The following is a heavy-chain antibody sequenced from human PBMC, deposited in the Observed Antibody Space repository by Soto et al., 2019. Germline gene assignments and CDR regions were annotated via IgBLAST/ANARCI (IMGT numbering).Heavy chain of an antibody. CDR3: ARILYYDFWSGYYPYYFDY. CDR1: GGSISSGGYY. J-gene: IGHJ4*02. Sequence: PSETLSLTCTVSGGSISSGGYYWSWIRQHPGKGLEWIGYIYYSESTYYNPSLKSRVTISVDSSKNQFSLKLSSVTAADTAVYYCARILYYDFWSGYYPYYFDYWGQGTLVTVSS. CDR2: IYYSEST. D-gene: IGHD3-3*01. V-gene: IGHV4-31*03.